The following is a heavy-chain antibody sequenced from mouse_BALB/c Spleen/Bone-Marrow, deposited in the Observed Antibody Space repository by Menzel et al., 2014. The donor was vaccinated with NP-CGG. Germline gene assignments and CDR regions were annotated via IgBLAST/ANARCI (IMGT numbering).Heavy chain of an antibody. V-gene: IGHV1-74*01. D-gene: IGHD1-2*01. CDR2: INPYDSET. J-gene: IGHJ1*01. Sequence: LVESGAELVRPGAAVNLSCKASGYTFTSYWMNWVKQRPEQGLEWIGRINPYDSETHYNQKFKDKAILTVDKSSSIAYMQLSSLTSEDSAVYYCARWDHFHWYFDVWGSGTTVTVSS. CDR1: GYTFTSYW. CDR3: ARWDHFHWYFDV.